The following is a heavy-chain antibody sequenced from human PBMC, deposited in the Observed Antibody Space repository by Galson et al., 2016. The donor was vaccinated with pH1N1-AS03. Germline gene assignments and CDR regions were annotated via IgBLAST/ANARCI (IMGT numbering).Heavy chain of an antibody. V-gene: IGHV3-21*06. CDR2: ISRSSPYI. J-gene: IGHJ4*02. CDR1: GFNFTTYG. CDR3: ARESPVAGNFDF. D-gene: IGHD6-19*01. Sequence: SLRLSCAASGFNFTTYGMNMTWVRQAPGKGLEWISFISRSSPYISYADSVKGRFTISRDNTKNSLYLHMNSLRAEDTAVYYCARESPVAGNFDFWGQGTLVSVSS.